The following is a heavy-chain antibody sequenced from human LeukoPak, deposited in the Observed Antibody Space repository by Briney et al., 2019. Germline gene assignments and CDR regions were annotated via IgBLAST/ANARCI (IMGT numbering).Heavy chain of an antibody. D-gene: IGHD2-15*01. Sequence: GASGKVSCKASGYTFTSYAMNWVRQAPGQGLEWMGWINTNTGNPTYAQGFTGRFVFSLDTSVSTAYLQISSLKAEDTAVYYCAREDCSGGSCYLDYWGQGTLVTVSS. J-gene: IGHJ4*02. CDR3: AREDCSGGSCYLDY. V-gene: IGHV7-4-1*02. CDR1: GYTFTSYA. CDR2: INTNTGNP.